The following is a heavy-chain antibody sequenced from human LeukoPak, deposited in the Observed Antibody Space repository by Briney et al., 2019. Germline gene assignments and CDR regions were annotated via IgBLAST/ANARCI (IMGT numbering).Heavy chain of an antibody. CDR1: GFTFSSYA. CDR3: AKDLKEGRYYFDY. CDR2: ISGSGGST. V-gene: IGHV3-23*01. Sequence: PGGSLRLSCAASGFTFSSYAMSWVRRAPGKGLEWVSAISGSGGSTYYADSVKGRFTISRDNSKNTLYLQMNSLRAEDTAVYYCAKDLKEGRYYFDYWGQGTLVTVSS. J-gene: IGHJ4*02.